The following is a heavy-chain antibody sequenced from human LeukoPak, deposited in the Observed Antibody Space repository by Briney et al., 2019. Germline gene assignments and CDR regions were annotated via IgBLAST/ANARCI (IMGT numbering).Heavy chain of an antibody. J-gene: IGHJ5*02. Sequence: AGESLKISCKGSGYSFTSYWIGWVRQMPGKGLEWMGIIYPGDSDTRYSPSFQGQVTISADKSISTAYLQWSSLKASDTAMYYCARMGCRSTSCYLSWFDPWGQGTLVTVSS. CDR2: IYPGDSDT. D-gene: IGHD2-2*01. CDR3: ARMGCRSTSCYLSWFDP. V-gene: IGHV5-51*01. CDR1: GYSFTSYW.